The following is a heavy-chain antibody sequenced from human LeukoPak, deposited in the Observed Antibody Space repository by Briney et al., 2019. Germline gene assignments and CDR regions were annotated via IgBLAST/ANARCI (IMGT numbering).Heavy chain of an antibody. CDR2: INAGNGYT. D-gene: IGHD3-3*01. V-gene: IGHV1-3*01. Sequence: GASVKASCKASGYTFTTYAIHWVRQAPGQRLECMGWINAGNGYTKYSQKFQDRVTITRDTSASTAYMELSSLRSEDTAVYYCARDHLSPGLEWLSRYNWFDPWGQGTLVTVSS. CDR1: GYTFTTYA. CDR3: ARDHLSPGLEWLSRYNWFDP. J-gene: IGHJ5*02.